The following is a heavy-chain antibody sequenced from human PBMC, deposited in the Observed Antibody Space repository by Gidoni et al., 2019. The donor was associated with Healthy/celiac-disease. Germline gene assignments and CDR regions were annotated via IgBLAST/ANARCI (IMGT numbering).Heavy chain of an antibody. CDR1: GGTFRSYP. V-gene: IGHV1-69*01. CDR3: ARVHILTGYQPVLGAFDI. Sequence: QVQLVQSAAEVKKPGSSVKFPCKASGGTFRSYPLSWVRQAPGQGLEWMGGIIPIFGTANYEQKCQGRVMITADESTSTAYMELSSLRSEDTAVYYCARVHILTGYQPVLGAFDIWGQGTMVTVSS. D-gene: IGHD3-9*01. CDR2: IIPIFGTA. J-gene: IGHJ3*02.